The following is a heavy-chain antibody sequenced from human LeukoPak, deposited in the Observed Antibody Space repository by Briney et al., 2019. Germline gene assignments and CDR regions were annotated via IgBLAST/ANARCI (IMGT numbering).Heavy chain of an antibody. CDR2: ISWNSGSI. CDR1: GFSFGNYV. J-gene: IGHJ3*02. CDR3: AKDRSMIVVENAFDI. Sequence: GGSLRLSCAAAGFSFGNYVINWVRQAPGKGLEWVSGISWNSGSIGYADSVKGRFTISRDNAKNSLYLQMNSLRAEDTALYYCAKDRSMIVVENAFDIWGQGTMVTVSS. V-gene: IGHV3-9*01. D-gene: IGHD3-22*01.